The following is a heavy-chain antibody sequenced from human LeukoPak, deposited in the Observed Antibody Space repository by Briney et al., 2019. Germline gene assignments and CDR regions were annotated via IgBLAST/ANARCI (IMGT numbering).Heavy chain of an antibody. Sequence: ASVKVSCKVSGYTLTELSMHWVRQAPGKGLEWMGGFDPEDGETMYAQKFQGRVTMTEDTSTDTAYMELSSLRSEDTAVYYCATDSSGWPNYYYYYMDVWGKGTTVTVSS. D-gene: IGHD6-19*01. J-gene: IGHJ6*03. CDR2: FDPEDGET. CDR3: ATDSSGWPNYYYYYMDV. V-gene: IGHV1-24*01. CDR1: GYTLTELS.